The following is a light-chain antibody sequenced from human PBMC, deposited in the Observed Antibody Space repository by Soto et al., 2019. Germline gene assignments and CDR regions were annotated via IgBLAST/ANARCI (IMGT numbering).Light chain of an antibody. CDR3: SSYASSITLV. J-gene: IGLJ2*01. V-gene: IGLV2-14*01. CDR1: SSDVGGYDY. Sequence: QSALTQPASVSGSPGQSITISCTGTSSDVGGYDYVSWYQQHPGKAPKLLIFDVSKRPSGVSYRFSGSKSGNTASLTISGLQADDEADYYCSSYASSITLVFGGGTQLTVL. CDR2: DVS.